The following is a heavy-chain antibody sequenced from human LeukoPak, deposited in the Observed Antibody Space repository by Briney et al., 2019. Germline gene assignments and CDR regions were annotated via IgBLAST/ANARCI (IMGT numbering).Heavy chain of an antibody. CDR1: GDTVSTYA. Sequence: GSSVKVSFRSSGDTVSTYAINWVRQAPGQGLEWMGGSMPLFGTSNYAQKFQGRVTITTDESTGTAYMELRSLRSEDTALYYCARDRGETAGSDAFDIWGKGTMVTVSS. CDR2: SMPLFGTS. D-gene: IGHD6-13*01. J-gene: IGHJ3*02. V-gene: IGHV1-69*05. CDR3: ARDRGETAGSDAFDI.